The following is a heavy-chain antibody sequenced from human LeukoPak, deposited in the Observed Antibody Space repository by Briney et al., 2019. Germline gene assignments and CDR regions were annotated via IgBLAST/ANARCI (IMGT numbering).Heavy chain of an antibody. CDR3: ARGIVGATLPDASDI. D-gene: IGHD1-26*01. J-gene: IGHJ3*02. Sequence: GGSLRLSCAASGFTFSSYGMHWVRQAPGKGLEWVAVIWYDGSNKYYADSVKGRFTISRDNSKNTLYLQMNSLRAEDTAVYYCARGIVGATLPDASDIWGQGTMVTVSS. CDR1: GFTFSSYG. V-gene: IGHV3-33*01. CDR2: IWYDGSNK.